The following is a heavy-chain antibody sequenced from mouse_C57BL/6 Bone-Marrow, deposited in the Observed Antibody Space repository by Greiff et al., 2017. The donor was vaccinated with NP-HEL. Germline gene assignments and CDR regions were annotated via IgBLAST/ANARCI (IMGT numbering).Heavy chain of an antibody. CDR3: ARERVYYYFDY. CDR1: GFSLTSYG. D-gene: IGHD2-1*01. J-gene: IGHJ2*01. CDR2: IWSGGST. V-gene: IGHV2-2*01. Sequence: VMLVESGPGLVQPSQSLSITCTVSGFSLTSYGVHWVRQSPGKGLEWLGVIWSGGSTDYNAAFISRLSISKDNSKSQVFFKMNSLQADDTAIYYCARERVYYYFDYWGQGTTLTVSS.